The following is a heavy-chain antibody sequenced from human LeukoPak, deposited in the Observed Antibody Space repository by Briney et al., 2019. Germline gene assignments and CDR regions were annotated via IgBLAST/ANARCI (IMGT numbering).Heavy chain of an antibody. V-gene: IGHV4-34*01. CDR1: GGSFSGYY. Sequence: PSETLSLTCAVYGGSFSGYYWSWIRQPPGKGLEWIGEINHSGSTNYNPSLKSRVTISVDTSKNQFSLKLSSVTAADTAVYYCARGSRDGYNWGAFDIWGQGTMVTVPS. CDR2: INHSGST. CDR3: ARGSRDGYNWGAFDI. J-gene: IGHJ3*02. D-gene: IGHD5-24*01.